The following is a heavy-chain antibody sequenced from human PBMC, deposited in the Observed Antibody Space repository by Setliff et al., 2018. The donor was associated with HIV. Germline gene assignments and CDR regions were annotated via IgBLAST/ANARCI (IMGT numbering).Heavy chain of an antibody. Sequence: SETLSLTCTVSGYSISSDYYWGWIRQPPGKGLEWIGNIYHSGSTYYNPSLKSRVTISVDTSKNQFSLKLSSVTAADTAVYYCARGRRKIGYYYDSSGSPFDYWGQGTLVTV. CDR1: GYSISSDYY. CDR2: IYHSGST. D-gene: IGHD3-22*01. J-gene: IGHJ4*02. CDR3: ARGRRKIGYYYDSSGSPFDY. V-gene: IGHV4-38-2*02.